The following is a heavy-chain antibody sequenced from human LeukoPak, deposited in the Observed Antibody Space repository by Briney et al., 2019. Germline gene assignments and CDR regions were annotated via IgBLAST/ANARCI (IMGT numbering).Heavy chain of an antibody. Sequence: VGSLRLSCAAPGFSFSSYWMHWVRQTPRKGLVWVSRINSDGSSTSYADSVKGRFTISRDNAQNSLYLQMNSQRDEDTAVYYCARGVWEDCPPWTSYPGYWGQGILVTVS. J-gene: IGHJ4*02. CDR2: INSDGSST. CDR1: GFSFSSYW. V-gene: IGHV3-74*01. D-gene: IGHD3-16*01. CDR3: ARGVWEDCPPWTSYPGY.